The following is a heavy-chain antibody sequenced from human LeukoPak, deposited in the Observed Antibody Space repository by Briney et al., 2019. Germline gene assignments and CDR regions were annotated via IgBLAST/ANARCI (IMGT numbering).Heavy chain of an antibody. CDR2: IYYSGST. CDR1: GGSIGSSSYY. J-gene: IGHJ5*02. D-gene: IGHD3-22*01. Sequence: SETLSLTCTVSGGSIGSSSYYWGWIRQPPGKGLEWIGNIYYSGSTYYNPSLKSRVTISVDTSKNQFSLKLSSVTAADTAVYYCARQDYYDSSGYQIHNWFDPWGQGTLVTVS. V-gene: IGHV4-39*01. CDR3: ARQDYYDSSGYQIHNWFDP.